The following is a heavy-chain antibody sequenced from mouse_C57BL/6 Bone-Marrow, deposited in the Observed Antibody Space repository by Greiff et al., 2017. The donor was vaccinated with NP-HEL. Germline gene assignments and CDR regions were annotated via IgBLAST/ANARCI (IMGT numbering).Heavy chain of an antibody. CDR3: ARYDLGPYAMDY. CDR2: IRNKANGYTT. Sequence: EVKLVESGGGLVQPGGSLSLSCAASGFIFTDYYMSCVRPPPGMALEWLGFIRNKANGYTTEYSAFVKGWFTISRDNSQSILYLQMNALRAEDSATYYCARYDLGPYAMDYWGQGTSVTVSS. V-gene: IGHV7-3*01. J-gene: IGHJ4*01. D-gene: IGHD4-1*01. CDR1: GFIFTDYY.